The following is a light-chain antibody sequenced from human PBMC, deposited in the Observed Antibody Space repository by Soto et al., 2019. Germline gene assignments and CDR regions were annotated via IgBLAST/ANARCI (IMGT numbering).Light chain of an antibody. CDR3: QQYNNWPPYT. Sequence: ETVMTQSPATLSLSLGERATLSCRASQSVTYNLAWYQQKPGQAPRLLIHGASTRAIGIPDRFSGSGFGTEFTLTISSLQSEDFAVYDCQQYNNWPPYTFGQGTKLEIK. J-gene: IGKJ2*01. V-gene: IGKV3-15*01. CDR1: QSVTYN. CDR2: GAS.